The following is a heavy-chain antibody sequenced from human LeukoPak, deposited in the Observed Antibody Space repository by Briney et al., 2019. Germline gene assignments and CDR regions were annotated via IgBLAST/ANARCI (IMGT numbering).Heavy chain of an antibody. D-gene: IGHD3-10*01. CDR2: INTDGSST. V-gene: IGHV3-74*01. CDR1: GFTFSSYW. Sequence: PGGSLRLSCAASGFTFSSYWMHWVRQAPGKGLVWVSRINTDGSSTSYADSVKGRFTISRDNAKNTLYLQMNSLRAEDTAVYYCASFGPDYYDSGRYFFDYWGQGTLVTVSS. CDR3: ASFGPDYYDSGRYFFDY. J-gene: IGHJ4*02.